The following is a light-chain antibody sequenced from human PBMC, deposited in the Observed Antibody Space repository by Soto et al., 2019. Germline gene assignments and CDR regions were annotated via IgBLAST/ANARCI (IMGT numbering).Light chain of an antibody. J-gene: IGLJ2*01. V-gene: IGLV2-14*03. Sequence: QSVLTQPASVSGSPGQSITISCTGSSSDVGAYNFVSWYQQHPGKAPKLMIYDVSNRPSGVSNRFSGSKSGNTASLTISGLQAEDEAEYDCSSCVGSSALRVAFGGGTKLTVL. CDR1: SSDVGAYNF. CDR2: DVS. CDR3: SSCVGSSALRVA.